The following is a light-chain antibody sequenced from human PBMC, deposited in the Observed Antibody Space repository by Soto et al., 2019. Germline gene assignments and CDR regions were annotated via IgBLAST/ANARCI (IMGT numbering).Light chain of an antibody. Sequence: EVVMTQSPATLSLSPGERATLSCIASQSVTNSYLAWYQQKPGQAPRLLIFGASTRAAGIPARFSGSGSGTEFTLTISSLQSEDFAVYYCQQYSNWPLTFGGGTKVDI. CDR1: QSVTNSY. CDR3: QQYSNWPLT. J-gene: IGKJ4*01. V-gene: IGKV3-15*01. CDR2: GAS.